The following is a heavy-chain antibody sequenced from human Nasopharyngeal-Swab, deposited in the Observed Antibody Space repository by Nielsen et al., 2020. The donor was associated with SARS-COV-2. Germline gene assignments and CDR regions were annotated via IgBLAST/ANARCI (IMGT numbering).Heavy chain of an antibody. Sequence: VRQAPGKGLEWMANIRQDGGEIYYVDSVKGRFTISRDNAKNSLYLQMNSLRAEDTAVYYCARAIGALAAYWGQGTLVTVSS. V-gene: IGHV3-7*04. CDR3: ARAIGALAAY. CDR2: IRQDGGEI. J-gene: IGHJ4*02. D-gene: IGHD2-15*01.